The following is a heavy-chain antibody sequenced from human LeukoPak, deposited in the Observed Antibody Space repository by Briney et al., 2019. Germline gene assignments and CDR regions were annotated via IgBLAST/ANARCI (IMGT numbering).Heavy chain of an antibody. CDR2: IYYSGST. J-gene: IGHJ2*01. CDR3: ARQEKGEDYGDYNGIWRAVYWYFDL. Sequence: SETLSLTCTVSGGSISSYYWSWIRQPPGKGLEWIGYIYYSGSTNYNPSLKSRVTISVDTSKNQFSLKLSSVTAADTAVYYCARQEKGEDYGDYNGIWRAVYWYFDLWGRGTLVTVSS. D-gene: IGHD4-17*01. CDR1: GGSISSYY. V-gene: IGHV4-59*08.